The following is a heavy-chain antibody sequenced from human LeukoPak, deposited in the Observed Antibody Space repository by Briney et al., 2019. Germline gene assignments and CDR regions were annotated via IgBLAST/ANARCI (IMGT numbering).Heavy chain of an antibody. CDR3: SRGGSSGATRTYYFDY. D-gene: IGHD1-26*01. J-gene: IGHJ4*02. Sequence: ASVKVSCKASGYTFTSHYMHWVRQAPGQGLEWMGIINPSGGSTNYAQKFQGRVTMTRDMSTSTVYMELSSLRSDDTAVYYCSRGGSSGATRTYYFDYWGQGTLVTVSS. CDR2: INPSGGST. V-gene: IGHV1-46*01. CDR1: GYTFTSHY.